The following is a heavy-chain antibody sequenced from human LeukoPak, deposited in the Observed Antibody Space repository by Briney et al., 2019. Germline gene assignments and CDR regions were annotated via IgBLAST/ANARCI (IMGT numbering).Heavy chain of an antibody. D-gene: IGHD3-16*02. J-gene: IGHJ4*02. CDR1: GFTFSGYW. CDR3: VRVGGSSVWGSYRFDY. Sequence: PGGSLRLSCAASGFTFSGYWMSWVRQAPGKGLEWVASINHDGSEKYYVDSVKGRLTISRDNAKNSLYLQTNSLRTEDTAVYYCVRVGGSSVWGSYRFDYWGQGVLVTVSS. CDR2: INHDGSEK. V-gene: IGHV3-7*01.